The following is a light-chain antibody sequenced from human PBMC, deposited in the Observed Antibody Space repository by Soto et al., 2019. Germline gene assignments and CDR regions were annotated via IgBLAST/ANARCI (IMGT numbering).Light chain of an antibody. CDR2: GAS. Sequence: EIVLTQSPGTLSLSPGERATLSCRASQSVSSNYLAWYQQKPGQAPRLLIYGASSRATGIPDRFSGSGSGTVFTLTISRLEPEDFAVYYCQYYVNSPLTFGGGTKVEIK. J-gene: IGKJ4*01. CDR1: QSVSSNY. V-gene: IGKV3-20*01. CDR3: QYYVNSPLT.